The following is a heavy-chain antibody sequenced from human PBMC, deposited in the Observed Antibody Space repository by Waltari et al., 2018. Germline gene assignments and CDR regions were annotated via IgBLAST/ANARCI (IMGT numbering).Heavy chain of an antibody. CDR3: ARERSHFTGTFDY. D-gene: IGHD3-3*02. J-gene: IGHJ4*02. V-gene: IGHV3-7*01. Sequence: EVQLVESGGGLVQPGGSLRLSCAASGFTFSSYWMSWVRQAPGKGLEWVANIKQDGSEKYYVDSVKGRFIISRDNAKNSLYLQMNSLRAEDTAVYYCARERSHFTGTFDYWGQGTLVTVSS. CDR1: GFTFSSYW. CDR2: IKQDGSEK.